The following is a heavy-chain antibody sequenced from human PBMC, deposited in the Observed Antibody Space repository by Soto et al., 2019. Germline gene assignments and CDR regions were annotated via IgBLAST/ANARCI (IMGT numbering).Heavy chain of an antibody. D-gene: IGHD1-1*01. J-gene: IGHJ4*02. CDR1: GFTFSNFA. Sequence: PGGSLRLSCVASGFTFSNFAMAWVRQAPGEGLEWVSAISGSGDDTFYADSMKGRFTISRDNSKDTLYLQINSLRAEDTAVYYYENQIPKTGTILGFGGQGTLVPVPP. V-gene: IGHV3-23*01. CDR3: ENQIPKTGTILGF. CDR2: ISGSGDDT.